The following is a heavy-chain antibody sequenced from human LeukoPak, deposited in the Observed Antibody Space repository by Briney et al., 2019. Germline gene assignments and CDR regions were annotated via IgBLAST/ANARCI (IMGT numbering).Heavy chain of an antibody. CDR3: ARDQGSSGGTTIDY. J-gene: IGHJ4*02. Sequence: PGRSLRLSCAASGFTFSSYAMHWVRQAPGKGLEWVAVISYDGSNKYYADSVKGRFTISRDNSKNTLYLQMNSLRAEDTAVYYCARDQGSSGGTTIDYWGQGTLVTVSS. D-gene: IGHD2-15*01. CDR1: GFTFSSYA. CDR2: ISYDGSNK. V-gene: IGHV3-30*04.